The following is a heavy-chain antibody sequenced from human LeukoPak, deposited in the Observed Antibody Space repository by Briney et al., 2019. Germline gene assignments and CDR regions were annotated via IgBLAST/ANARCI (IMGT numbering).Heavy chain of an antibody. CDR2: ISGGGGST. J-gene: IGHJ4*02. CDR3: ARDHGRYCSGGSCYFGGFFEY. Sequence: PGGSLRLSCAASGFTFTSYSMNWVRQAPGKGLEWVSTISGGGGSTYYADSVKGRFTISRDNSKNTLYLQVNSLRAEDTAVYYCARDHGRYCSGGSCYFGGFFEYWGQGTLGTVSS. CDR1: GFTFTSYS. D-gene: IGHD2-15*01. V-gene: IGHV3-23*01.